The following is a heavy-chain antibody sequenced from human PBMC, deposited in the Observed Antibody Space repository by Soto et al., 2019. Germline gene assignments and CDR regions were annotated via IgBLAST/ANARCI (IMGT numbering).Heavy chain of an antibody. CDR2: ISGSDGKT. V-gene: IGHV3-23*01. CDR1: GFSFGSYA. Sequence: GGSLRLSCVASGFSFGSYALTWVRQAPGKGLEWVSTISGSDGKTFYADAVKGRFSISRDISQSTLYLQMNSLRADDTAIYYCARWSYLDYWGQGTRVTVSS. J-gene: IGHJ4*02. D-gene: IGHD3-3*01. CDR3: ARWSYLDY.